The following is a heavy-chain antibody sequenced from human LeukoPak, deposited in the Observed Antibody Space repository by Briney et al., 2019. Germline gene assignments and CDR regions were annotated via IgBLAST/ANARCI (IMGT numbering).Heavy chain of an antibody. CDR3: ARGRIAAWYYFDY. V-gene: IGHV4-34*01. D-gene: IGHD6-6*01. J-gene: IGHJ4*02. CDR1: GGSFSGYY. CDR2: INHSGST. Sequence: LSETLSLTCAVYGGSFSGYYWSWIRQPPGKGLEWIGEINHSGSTNYNPSLKSRVTISVDTSKNQFSLKLSSVTAADTAVYYCARGRIAAWYYFDYWGQGTLVTVSS.